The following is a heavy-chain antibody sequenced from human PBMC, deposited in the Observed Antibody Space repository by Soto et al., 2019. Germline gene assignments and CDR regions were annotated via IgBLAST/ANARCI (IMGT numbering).Heavy chain of an antibody. CDR3: ARDSGAKLSSS. CDR2: IVPIYRTA. J-gene: IGHJ4*02. D-gene: IGHD6-13*01. CDR1: GGTFSSYR. Sequence: QVRLVQSGAEVREPGSSVKVSCKASGGTFSSYRFNWVRQARGQGLEWLGGIVPIYRTADYAQKFQGRVTITADESTRTVYLELSSLKSQDTALYYCARDSGAKLSSSWGQGTLVTVS. V-gene: IGHV1-69*01.